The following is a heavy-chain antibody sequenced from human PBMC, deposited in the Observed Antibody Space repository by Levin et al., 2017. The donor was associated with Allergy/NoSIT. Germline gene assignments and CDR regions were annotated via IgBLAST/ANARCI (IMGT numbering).Heavy chain of an antibody. Sequence: SGGSLRLSCTVSDDSFSNYYWSWVRQPPGKGLEWIGYIYSNGRGNYNPSLKSRVTMSIDTSKNQFSLKLTSVTAADTAVYYCARGSLLPYYFDYWGPGTLVTVSS. CDR2: IYSNGRG. CDR1: DDSFSNYY. V-gene: IGHV4-59*12. CDR3: ARGSLLPYYFDY. J-gene: IGHJ4*02.